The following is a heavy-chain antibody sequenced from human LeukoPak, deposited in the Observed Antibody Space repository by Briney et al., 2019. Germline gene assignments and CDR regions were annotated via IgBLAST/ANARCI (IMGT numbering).Heavy chain of an antibody. CDR2: ISAYNGNT. CDR3: ARDQMGYSYGYFPAPIFFDY. Sequence: ASVKDSCQASGYTFTNYGISWLRQAPGKGREWMGCISAYNGNTNYARKLQGRVTMPTDTSTSTASMELRSLRSDDTAVYYCARDQMGYSYGYFPAPIFFDYWGQGTLVTVSS. CDR1: GYTFTNYG. V-gene: IGHV1-18*04. J-gene: IGHJ4*02. D-gene: IGHD5-18*01.